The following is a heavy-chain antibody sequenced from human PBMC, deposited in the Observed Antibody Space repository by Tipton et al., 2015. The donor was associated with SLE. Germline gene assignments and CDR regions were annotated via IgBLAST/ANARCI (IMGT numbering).Heavy chain of an antibody. V-gene: IGHV4-61*02. Sequence: TLSLTCTVSGVSISSDSYYWNWIRQPAGKGLEWIGRINTSGTTNYNPSLKSRVTISLDTSRNHFSLRLSSVTAADTAVYYCARSHSSGRDYYYYMDVWGNGTTVTVS. CDR1: GVSISSDSYY. CDR2: INTSGTT. CDR3: ARSHSSGRDYYYYMDV. J-gene: IGHJ6*03. D-gene: IGHD6-19*01.